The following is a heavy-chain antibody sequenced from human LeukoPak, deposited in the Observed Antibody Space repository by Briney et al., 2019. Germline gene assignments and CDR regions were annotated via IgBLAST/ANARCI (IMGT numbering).Heavy chain of an antibody. V-gene: IGHV4-59*01. D-gene: IGHD3-10*01. CDR3: ARYRLWFGERVAFDI. CDR1: GGSISSYY. CDR2: IYYSGST. J-gene: IGHJ3*02. Sequence: SETLSLTCTVSGGSISSYYWSWIRQPPGKGLEWIGYIYYSGSTNYNPFLKSRVTISVDTSKNQFSLKLSSVTAADTAVYYCARYRLWFGERVAFDIWGQGTMVTVSS.